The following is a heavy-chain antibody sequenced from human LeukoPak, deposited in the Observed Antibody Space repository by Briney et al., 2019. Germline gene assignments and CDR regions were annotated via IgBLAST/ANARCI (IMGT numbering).Heavy chain of an antibody. CDR3: VRVAYCCSGCYHYVDS. CDR2: INPKTGGT. D-gene: IGHD2-21*02. CDR1: GYTFTENY. Sequence: ASVKVSCKASGYTFTENYLHWVRQAPGQGLEWMGLINPKTGGTTYAQKFQGTITVTRDTSVSTVYMELSGLGPDDTAIYYCVRVAYCCSGCYHYVDSWGQGTLVTVSS. V-gene: IGHV1-2*02. J-gene: IGHJ4*02.